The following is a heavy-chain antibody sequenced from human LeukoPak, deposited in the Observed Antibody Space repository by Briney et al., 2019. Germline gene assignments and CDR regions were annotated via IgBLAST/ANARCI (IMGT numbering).Heavy chain of an antibody. D-gene: IGHD1-26*01. CDR2: IFYSGST. CDR1: GGSTSSYY. Sequence: SETLSLTCTVSGGSTSSYYCSWIRQPPGKGLEWIGYIFYSGSTNYNPSLKSRVTMSVDTSKNQFSLKLSSVTAADTAVYYCARGLNRGSYSHFDYWGQGTLVTVSS. J-gene: IGHJ4*02. V-gene: IGHV4-59*12. CDR3: ARGLNRGSYSHFDY.